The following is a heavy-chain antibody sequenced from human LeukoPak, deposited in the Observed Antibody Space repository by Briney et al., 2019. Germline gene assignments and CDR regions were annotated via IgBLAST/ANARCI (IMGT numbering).Heavy chain of an antibody. V-gene: IGHV4-59*08. CDR3: ARQTRGSYYGY. Sequence: SETLSLTCTVSGGSTSSYYWSWIRQPPGKGLEWIGYIYYSGSTNYNPSLKSRVTISVDTSKNQFSLKLSSVTAADTAVYYCARQTRGSYYGYWGQGTLVTVSS. CDR1: GGSTSSYY. D-gene: IGHD1-26*01. CDR2: IYYSGST. J-gene: IGHJ4*02.